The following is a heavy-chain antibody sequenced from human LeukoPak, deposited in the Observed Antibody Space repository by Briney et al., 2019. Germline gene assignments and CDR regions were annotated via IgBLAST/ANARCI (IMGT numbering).Heavy chain of an antibody. CDR3: VGGGQPFDY. CDR2: INQGGSEK. Sequence: GGSLRLSCAASGFTFNKYWMSWAGQAPGKGLEWVANINQGGSEKYYVDSVKGRFTIYRDNAKKSLYLQMNSLRAEDTAVYYCVGGGQPFDYWGQGTLITVSS. J-gene: IGHJ4*02. CDR1: GFTFNKYW. V-gene: IGHV3-7*01. D-gene: IGHD1-1*01.